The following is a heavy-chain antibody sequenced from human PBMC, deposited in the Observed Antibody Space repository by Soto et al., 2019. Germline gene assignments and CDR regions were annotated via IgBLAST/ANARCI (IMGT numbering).Heavy chain of an antibody. CDR2: IYGGGTT. CDR3: ARDGFITIKYGMDV. CDR1: GFAVNSNY. D-gene: IGHD3-3*01. J-gene: IGHJ6*02. V-gene: IGHV3-53*05. Sequence: GGSLRLSCAASGFAVNSNYMSWVRQAPGKGLEWVSVIYGGGTTYYSDSVKGRFTISRDNSKNTLYLQMNSLRAEDTAVYYCARDGFITIKYGMDVWGQGTTVTVSS.